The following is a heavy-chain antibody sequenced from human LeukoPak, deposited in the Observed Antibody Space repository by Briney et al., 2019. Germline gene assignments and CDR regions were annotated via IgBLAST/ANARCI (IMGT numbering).Heavy chain of an antibody. CDR3: ATWAFYHGLDV. J-gene: IGHJ6*02. D-gene: IGHD2/OR15-2a*01. V-gene: IGHV3-43*02. Sequence: GSLRLSCAASGFTFGDYAMHWVRQAPGKGLEWVSLIRADGGRTYYADSVNGRFTIPRDNSKNSLYLQMNSLRTDDTALYYCATWAFYHGLDVWGQGSTVTVSS. CDR1: GFTFGDYA. CDR2: IRADGGRT.